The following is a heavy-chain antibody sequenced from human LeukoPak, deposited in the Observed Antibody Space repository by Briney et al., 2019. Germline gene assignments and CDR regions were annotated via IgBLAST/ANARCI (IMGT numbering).Heavy chain of an antibody. Sequence: SETLSLTCNVSGASINNGGYYWTWIRQHPGKGLEWIGYIYYSGTTYYNPSLKSRITMSIDTSKNHFSLRLNSVTAADTAVYYCASDKSGSYRYFDYWGQGTLVTVSS. CDR3: ASDKSGSYRYFDY. CDR2: IYYSGTT. D-gene: IGHD1-26*01. CDR1: GASINNGGYY. V-gene: IGHV4-31*03. J-gene: IGHJ4*02.